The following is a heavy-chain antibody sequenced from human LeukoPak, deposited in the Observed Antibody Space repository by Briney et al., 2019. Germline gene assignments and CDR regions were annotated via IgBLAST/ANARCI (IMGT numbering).Heavy chain of an antibody. D-gene: IGHD1-26*01. CDR1: GDSVSSNSAA. V-gene: IGHV6-1*01. J-gene: IGHJ4*02. Sequence: QTLSLTCAISGDSVSSNSAAWNWIRQSPSRGLEWLGRAYHRSKWYNEYAVSVKSRITIDPDTSKNQFSLRLNSVTPEDTAVYYCARDLVGATHGSFDYWGQGTLDTVS. CDR3: ARDLVGATHGSFDY. CDR2: AYHRSKWYN.